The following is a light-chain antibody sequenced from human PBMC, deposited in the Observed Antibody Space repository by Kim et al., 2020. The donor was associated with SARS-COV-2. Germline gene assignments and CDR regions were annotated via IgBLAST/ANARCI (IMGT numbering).Light chain of an antibody. CDR2: GAS. CDR1: HDITNY. CDR3: QQYDVYPIT. J-gene: IGKJ5*01. Sequence: AAVGDRVTLTCRASHDITNYLAWFQQRPGKAPRSLIYGASTLQSGVPSRFSGSGSGTDFTLTITSVQPEDFATYFCQQYDVYPITFGQGTRLEIK. V-gene: IGKV1-16*01.